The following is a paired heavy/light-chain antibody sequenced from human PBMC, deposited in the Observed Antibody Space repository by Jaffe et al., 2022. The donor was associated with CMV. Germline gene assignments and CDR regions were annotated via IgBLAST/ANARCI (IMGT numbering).Heavy chain of an antibody. CDR3: ARSTRGGYYGSSGYYYDL. D-gene: IGHD3-22*01. J-gene: IGHJ2*01. CDR2: IDYSGST. CDR1: GGSISNYY. V-gene: IGHV4-59*08. Sequence: QVQLQESGPGLVKPSETLSLTCTVSGGSISNYYWNWIRQPPGEGLEWIGHIDYSGSTNSNSSLKSRITISVDTSKNQFSLSLSSVTAADTAVYYCARSTRGGYYGSSGYYYDLWGRGTLVTVSS.
Light chain of an antibody. CDR1: QSISSSY. CDR3: QHYDRSLPGFT. Sequence: EIVLTQSPGTLSLSPGERATLSCRASQSISSSYLAWYQQKPGQSPRLLIYGASSTATGIPDRFRGSGSGTDFTLTITRLEPEDFAVYYCQHYDRSLPGFTFGPGTKVDIK. CDR2: GAS. J-gene: IGKJ3*01. V-gene: IGKV3-20*01.